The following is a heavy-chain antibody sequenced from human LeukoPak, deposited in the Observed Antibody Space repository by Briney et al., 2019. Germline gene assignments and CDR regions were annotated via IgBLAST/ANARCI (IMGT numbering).Heavy chain of an antibody. J-gene: IGHJ5*02. CDR1: GYSFTSYW. D-gene: IGHD5-24*01. CDR2: IYPGDSDT. V-gene: IGHV5-51*01. Sequence: ESLKISCTGSGYSFTSYWIGWVRQMPGKGLEWMGIIYPGDSDTRYSPSFQGQVTISADKSISTAYLQWSSLKASDTAMYYCARNAHQHEMVGWFDPWGQGTLVTVSS. CDR3: ARNAHQHEMVGWFDP.